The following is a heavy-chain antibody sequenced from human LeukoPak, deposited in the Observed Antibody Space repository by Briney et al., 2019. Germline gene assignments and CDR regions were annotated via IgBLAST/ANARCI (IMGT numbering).Heavy chain of an antibody. CDR2: IYYSGRT. V-gene: IGHV4-39*07. Sequence: PSETLSLTCTVSGGSISSSSYYWGWIRQPPGKGLEWIGSIYYSGRTYYNSSLKSRVTISVDTSKNQFSLKVTSVTAADTAVYYCASAYYDILGGHFDYWGQGTLVTVSS. CDR1: GGSISSSSYY. D-gene: IGHD3-9*01. J-gene: IGHJ4*02. CDR3: ASAYYDILGGHFDY.